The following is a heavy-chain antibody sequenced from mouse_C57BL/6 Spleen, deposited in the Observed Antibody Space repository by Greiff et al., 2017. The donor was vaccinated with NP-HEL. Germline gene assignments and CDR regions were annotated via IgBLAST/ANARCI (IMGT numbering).Heavy chain of an antibody. J-gene: IGHJ4*01. CDR3: ARAGDYYAMDY. Sequence: EVKLVEPEGGLVQPGSSMKLSCTASGFTFSDYYMAWVRQVPEKGLEWVANINYDGSSTYYLDSLKSRFIISRDNAKNILYLQMSSLKSEDTATYYCARAGDYYAMDYWGQGTSVTVSS. CDR1: GFTFSDYY. CDR2: INYDGSST. V-gene: IGHV5-16*01.